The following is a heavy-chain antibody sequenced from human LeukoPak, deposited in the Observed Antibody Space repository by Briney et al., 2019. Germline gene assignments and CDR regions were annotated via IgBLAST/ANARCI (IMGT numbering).Heavy chain of an antibody. CDR1: GFTFSSYG. CDR3: AKDVEMATIRPYYFDY. CDR2: ISGSGGST. D-gene: IGHD5-24*01. V-gene: IGHV3-23*01. Sequence: PGGSLRLSCAASGFTFSSYGMSWVRQAPGKGLEWVSAISGSGGSTYYADSVKGRFTISRDNSKNTLYLQMNSLRAQDTAVYYCAKDVEMATIRPYYFDYWGQGTLVTVSS. J-gene: IGHJ4*02.